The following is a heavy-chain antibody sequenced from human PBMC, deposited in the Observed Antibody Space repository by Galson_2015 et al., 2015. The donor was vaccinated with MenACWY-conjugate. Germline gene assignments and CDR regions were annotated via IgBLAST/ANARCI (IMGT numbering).Heavy chain of an antibody. CDR1: GFTFPNSR. CDR3: ARDNNWSFDS. Sequence: SPTLSCAAPGFTFPNSRTHCVRPPPANGLEWISSTKADASFSNYADSVKGRFTISTDNAKTMVYLQMDGLGDEDTAVYFCARDNNWSFDSWGQGTLVTVSS. J-gene: IGHJ4*02. D-gene: IGHD1-1*01. CDR2: TKADASFS. V-gene: IGHV3-74*01.